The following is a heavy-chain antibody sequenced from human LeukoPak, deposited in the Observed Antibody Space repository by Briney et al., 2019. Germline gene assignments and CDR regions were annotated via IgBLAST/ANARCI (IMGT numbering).Heavy chain of an antibody. J-gene: IGHJ6*03. CDR3: AKKGELLLPNYYCYYYYMDV. CDR1: GFTFSSYG. D-gene: IGHD2-15*01. CDR2: IWYDGSNK. V-gene: IGHV3-33*06. Sequence: GGSLRLSCAASGFTFSSYGMHLVRQAPGKGLEWVAGIWYDGSNKYYADSVKGRLTISRDNSKNTLYLQMNSLRAEDTAVYYCAKKGELLLPNYYCYYYYMDVWGKGTTVTVSS.